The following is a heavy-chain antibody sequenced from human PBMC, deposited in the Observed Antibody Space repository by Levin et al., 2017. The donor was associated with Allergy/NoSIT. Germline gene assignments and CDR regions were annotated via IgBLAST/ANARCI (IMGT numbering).Heavy chain of an antibody. J-gene: IGHJ4*02. Sequence: AGESLKISCAASGFIFSNYWMHWVRQAPGKGLVWVSRINSDGSRTSYADSVKGRFTISRDNAKNTLYLQMNSLRAEDTAVYYCARDRSPYYYGSGRAPIDYWGQGTLVTVSS. D-gene: IGHD3-10*01. CDR2: INSDGSRT. CDR1: GFIFSNYW. V-gene: IGHV3-74*01. CDR3: ARDRSPYYYGSGRAPIDY.